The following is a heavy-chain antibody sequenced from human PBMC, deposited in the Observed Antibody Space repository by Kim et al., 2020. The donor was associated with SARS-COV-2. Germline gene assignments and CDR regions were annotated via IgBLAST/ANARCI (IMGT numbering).Heavy chain of an antibody. CDR2: GRT. V-gene: IGHV4-59*09. D-gene: IGHD6-13*01. Sequence: GRTTYNPPLKSRVTISVDTSKNQFSLKLSSVTAADTAVYYCARGSSSWYDWGQGTLVTVSS. J-gene: IGHJ4*02. CDR3: ARGSSSWYD.